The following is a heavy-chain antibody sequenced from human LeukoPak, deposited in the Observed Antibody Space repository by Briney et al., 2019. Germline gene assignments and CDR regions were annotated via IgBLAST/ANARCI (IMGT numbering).Heavy chain of an antibody. V-gene: IGHV4-59*08. CDR3: ARHRQGDLNNWFDP. Sequence: SETLSLTCTVSGGSISSYYWSWIRQPPGKGLEWIGYIYYSGSTNYNPSLKSRVTISVDTSKNQFSLKLSSVTAADTAVYYCARHRQGDLNNWFDPWGQGTLVTVSS. CDR2: IYYSGST. CDR1: GGSISSYY. J-gene: IGHJ5*02.